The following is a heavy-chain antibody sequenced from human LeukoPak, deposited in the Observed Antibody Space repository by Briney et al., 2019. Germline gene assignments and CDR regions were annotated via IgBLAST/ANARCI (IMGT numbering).Heavy chain of an antibody. D-gene: IGHD1-26*01. V-gene: IGHV1-69*05. Sequence: SVKVSCKASGYTFTSYGLSWVRQAPGQGLEWMGGIIPIFGTANYAQKFQGRVTITTDESTSTAYMELSSLRSEDTAVYYCARDSGSHAFDIWGQGTMVTVSS. CDR3: ARDSGSHAFDI. CDR1: GYTFTSYG. J-gene: IGHJ3*02. CDR2: IIPIFGTA.